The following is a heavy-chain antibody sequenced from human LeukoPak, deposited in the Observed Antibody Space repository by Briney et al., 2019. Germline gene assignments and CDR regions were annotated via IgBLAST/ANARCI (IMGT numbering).Heavy chain of an antibody. Sequence: GGSLRLSCAASGFTFSRHAMHWVRQAPGKGLEYVSDISSNGGSTYYANSVKGRFTISRDNSKNTLYLQMGSLRAEDMAVYYCAREAVGAAIDYWGQGTLVTVSS. V-gene: IGHV3-64*01. D-gene: IGHD1-26*01. J-gene: IGHJ4*02. CDR1: GFTFSRHA. CDR2: ISSNGGST. CDR3: AREAVGAAIDY.